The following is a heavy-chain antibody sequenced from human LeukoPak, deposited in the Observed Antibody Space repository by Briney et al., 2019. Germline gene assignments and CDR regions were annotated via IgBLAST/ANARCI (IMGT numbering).Heavy chain of an antibody. J-gene: IGHJ5*02. CDR3: ARETRYGSGSYYKS. D-gene: IGHD3-10*01. V-gene: IGHV4-4*07. Sequence: SETLSLTCTVSGGSISSYYWSWIRQPAGKGLEWIGRIYTSGSTNYNPSLKSRVTMSVDTSKNQFSLKLSSVTAADTAVYYCARETRYGSGSYYKSWGQGTLVSVSS. CDR1: GGSISSYY. CDR2: IYTSGST.